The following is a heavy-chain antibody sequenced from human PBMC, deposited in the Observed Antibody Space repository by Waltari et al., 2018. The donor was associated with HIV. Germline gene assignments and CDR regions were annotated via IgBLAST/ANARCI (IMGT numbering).Heavy chain of an antibody. CDR1: GFTFSIYW. V-gene: IGHV3-7*01. J-gene: IGHJ5*02. Sequence: EVQLVESGGGLVQPGGSLRLSCAASGFTFSIYWMSWLRQAPGKVLEGVANSKKEGREKHNADSVRGRVTISRENTNNSLYLQMNSLRAEDTAVYYCAKYSGSYWGAHNWFDPWGQGTLVTVSS. CDR3: AKYSGSYWGAHNWFDP. D-gene: IGHD1-26*01. CDR2: SKKEGREK.